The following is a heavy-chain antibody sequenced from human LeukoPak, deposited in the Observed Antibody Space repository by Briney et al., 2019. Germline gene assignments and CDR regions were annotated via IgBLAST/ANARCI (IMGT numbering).Heavy chain of an antibody. J-gene: IGHJ6*02. Sequence: SETLSLTCTASGGSISSYYWSWIRQPPGKGLEWIGYIYYSGSTNYNPSLKSRVTISVDTSKNQFSLKLSSVTAADTAVYYCARDQRYDFWSGYPSYGMDVWGQGTTVTVSS. CDR2: IYYSGST. CDR1: GGSISSYY. V-gene: IGHV4-59*01. D-gene: IGHD3-3*01. CDR3: ARDQRYDFWSGYPSYGMDV.